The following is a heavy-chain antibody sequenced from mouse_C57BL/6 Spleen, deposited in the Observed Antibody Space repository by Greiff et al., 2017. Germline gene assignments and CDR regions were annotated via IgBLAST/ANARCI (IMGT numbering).Heavy chain of an antibody. D-gene: IGHD1-1*02. CDR2: IYPRSGNT. J-gene: IGHJ2*01. CDR3: ARFGGYYFDY. V-gene: IGHV1-81*01. CDR1: GYTFTSYG. Sequence: QVHVKQSGAELARPGASVKLSCKASGYTFTSYGISWVKQRTGQGLEWIGEIYPRSGNTYYNEKFKGKATLTADKSSSTAYMELRSLTSEDSAVYFCARFGGYYFDYWGQGTTLTVSS.